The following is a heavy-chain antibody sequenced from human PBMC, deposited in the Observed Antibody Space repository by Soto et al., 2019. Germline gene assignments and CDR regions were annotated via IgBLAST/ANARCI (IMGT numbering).Heavy chain of an antibody. CDR3: AKDKVHYDFWSGYYPASYYYMDV. CDR2: ISGSGGST. CDR1: GFTFSSYA. D-gene: IGHD3-3*01. V-gene: IGHV3-23*01. J-gene: IGHJ6*03. Sequence: GGSLRLSCAASGFTFSSYAMSWLRQAPGKGLEWVSAISGSGGSTYYADSVKGRFTISRDNSKNTLYLQMNSLRAEDTAVYYCAKDKVHYDFWSGYYPASYYYMDVWGKGTTVTVSS.